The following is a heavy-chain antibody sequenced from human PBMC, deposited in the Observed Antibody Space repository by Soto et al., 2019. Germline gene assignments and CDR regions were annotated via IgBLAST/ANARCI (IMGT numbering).Heavy chain of an antibody. CDR1: GFKFTDYG. J-gene: IGHJ4*02. CDR2: SWFDGSIA. D-gene: IGHD3-22*01. V-gene: IGHV3-33*01. Sequence: QVQLVESGGGVVQPGRSPRLSCVASGFKFTDYGLNWVRQTPGKGLEWVAISWFDGSIAYYAESVKGRFTISRDDSRNTVYLHMNSLRGEDTAMYYCARDGARIDSSGKFDYWGQGTQVTVSS. CDR3: ARDGARIDSSGKFDY.